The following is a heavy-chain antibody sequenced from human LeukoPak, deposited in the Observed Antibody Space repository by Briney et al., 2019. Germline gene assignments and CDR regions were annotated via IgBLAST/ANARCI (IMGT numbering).Heavy chain of an antibody. J-gene: IGHJ4*02. CDR3: ARCLRYFDWLFSVDS. V-gene: IGHV3-48*01. Sequence: PGGSQRLSCAASGFTFSSYSMNWVRQAPGKGLEWISYISISSSTIYYADSVKGRFTISRDDAKNSLYLQMNSLRADDTTIYYCARCLRYFDWLFSVDSWGQGTLVTVSS. CDR2: ISISSSTI. D-gene: IGHD3-9*01. CDR1: GFTFSSYS.